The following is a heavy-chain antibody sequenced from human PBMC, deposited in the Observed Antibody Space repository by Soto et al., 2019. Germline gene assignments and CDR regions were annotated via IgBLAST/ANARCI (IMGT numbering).Heavy chain of an antibody. V-gene: IGHV4-30-4*01. Sequence: PSETLSLTCTVSGGSISSGDYFWSWIRQPPGKGLEWIGYIYYSGSTYYNPSLKSRVTVSVDTSKNEFSLRLSSVTAADTAVYYCARLNGYCISTXCHGYYGMDVWGQGTTVTVSS. CDR1: GGSISSGDYF. D-gene: IGHD2-2*03. CDR2: IYYSGST. J-gene: IGHJ6*02. CDR3: ARLNGYCISTXCHGYYGMDV.